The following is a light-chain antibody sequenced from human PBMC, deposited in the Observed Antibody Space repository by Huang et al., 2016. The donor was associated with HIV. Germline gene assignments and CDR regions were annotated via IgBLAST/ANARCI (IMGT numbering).Light chain of an antibody. V-gene: IGKV1-17*03. J-gene: IGKJ1*01. Sequence: DIQMTQSPSVMSASVGDRVTITCRASQGINNYLAWFQQKPGKGPKRLIYAASNLQSGVPSSFSGSGSETEFTLTISSLQPEDFATYYCLQHNTYPWTFGQGTKVEIK. CDR2: AAS. CDR3: LQHNTYPWT. CDR1: QGINNY.